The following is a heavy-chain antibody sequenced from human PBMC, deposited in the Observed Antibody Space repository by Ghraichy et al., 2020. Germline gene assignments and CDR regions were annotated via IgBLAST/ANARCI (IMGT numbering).Heavy chain of an antibody. CDR3: ARGDLIVGATKGGLAY. V-gene: IGHV1-2*04. Sequence: ASVKVSCKASGYTFTGYYMHWVRQAPGQGLEWMGWINPNSGGTNYAQKFQGWVTMTRDTSISTAYMELSRLRSDDTAVYYCARGDLIVGATKGGLAYWAQGALVAVSS. J-gene: IGHJ4*02. CDR2: INPNSGGT. CDR1: GYTFTGYY. D-gene: IGHD1-26*01.